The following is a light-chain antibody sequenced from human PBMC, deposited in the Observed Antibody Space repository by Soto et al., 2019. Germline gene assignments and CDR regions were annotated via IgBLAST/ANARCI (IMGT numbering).Light chain of an antibody. CDR1: QSVSSN. CDR3: QQYNNWPIT. J-gene: IGKJ5*01. CDR2: GAS. Sequence: EIVMTHSQATLSVSPGERATLFGRASQSVSSNLAWYQHKPGQAPRLLISGASTRATGIPARFSGSGSGTEFTLTISSLQSEDFAVYYCQQYNNWPITFGQGTRLEIK. V-gene: IGKV3-15*01.